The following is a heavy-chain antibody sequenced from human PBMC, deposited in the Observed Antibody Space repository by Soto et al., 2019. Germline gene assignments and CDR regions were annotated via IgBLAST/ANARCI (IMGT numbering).Heavy chain of an antibody. Sequence: ASVKVSCKASGYTFTSYGISWVRQAPGQGLEWMGWISAYNGDTNYAQKLQGRVTMTTDTSTSTAYMELRSLRSDDTAVYYCARDPRIGYVSPVHRDYYDYWGQRTPVTVSS. J-gene: IGHJ4*02. V-gene: IGHV1-18*01. CDR1: GYTFTSYG. CDR3: ARDPRIGYVSPVHRDYYDY. CDR2: ISAYNGDT. D-gene: IGHD5-12*01.